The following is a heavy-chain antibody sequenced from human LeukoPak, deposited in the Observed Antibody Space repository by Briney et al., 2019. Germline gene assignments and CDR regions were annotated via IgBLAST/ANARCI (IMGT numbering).Heavy chain of an antibody. CDR3: ARVDAFDL. CDR2: ISSSSSYI. Sequence: GGSLRLSCAASGFPFSNYWMHWVRQAPGKGLEWVSYISSSSSYIYYADSVKGRFTISRDNAKNSLYLQMNSLRAEDTAVYYCARVDAFDLWGQGTMVTVSS. J-gene: IGHJ3*01. V-gene: IGHV3-21*01. CDR1: GFPFSNYW.